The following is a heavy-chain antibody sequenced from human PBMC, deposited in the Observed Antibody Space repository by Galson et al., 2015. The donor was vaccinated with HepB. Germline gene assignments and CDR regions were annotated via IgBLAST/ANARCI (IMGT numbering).Heavy chain of an antibody. V-gene: IGHV3-30*04. D-gene: IGHD1-7*01. Sequence: SLSLSCAASGFSLNTFAMHWVRQAPGKGLEWVALISYDGNDKHYADSVKGRFTISRDRSKNAVFLQMDSLRDEDTALYYCARPRGNWKYGYFDYWGQGTLVTVSS. CDR3: ARPRGNWKYGYFDY. CDR2: ISYDGNDK. J-gene: IGHJ4*02. CDR1: GFSLNTFA.